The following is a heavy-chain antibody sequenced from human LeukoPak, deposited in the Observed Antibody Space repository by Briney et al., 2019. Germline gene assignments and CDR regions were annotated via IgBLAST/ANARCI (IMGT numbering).Heavy chain of an antibody. CDR3: ARGYYDILTGLALDY. CDR1: GFTFSSYA. D-gene: IGHD3-9*01. CDR2: ISYDGSNK. V-gene: IGHV3-30-3*01. Sequence: PGRSLRLSCAASGFTFSSYAMHWVRQAPGKGLEWVAVISYDGSNKYYADSVKGRFTISRDNSKNTLYLQMNSLRAEDTAVYYCARGYYDILTGLALDYWGQGTLVTVSS. J-gene: IGHJ4*02.